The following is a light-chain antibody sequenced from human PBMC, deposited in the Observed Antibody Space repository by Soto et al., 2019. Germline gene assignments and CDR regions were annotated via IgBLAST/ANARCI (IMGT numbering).Light chain of an antibody. J-gene: IGKJ2*01. CDR1: QSVSSSY. CDR3: QQYGSSPPYT. CDR2: GAS. Sequence: EIVLTQSPGTLSLSPGERATLSCRASQSVSSSYLAWYQQKPGQAPRLLIYGASSRATGIPDRFSGSESGTDYTLTISRLEPEDFAVYYCQQYGSSPPYTFGQGNKLEIK. V-gene: IGKV3-20*01.